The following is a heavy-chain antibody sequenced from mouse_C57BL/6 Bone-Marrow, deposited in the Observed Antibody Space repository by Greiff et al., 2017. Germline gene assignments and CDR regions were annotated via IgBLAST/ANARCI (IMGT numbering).Heavy chain of an antibody. CDR1: GYKFTDYE. V-gene: IGHV1-15*01. J-gene: IGHJ3*01. CDR3: TSRGDYSNSAWFAY. D-gene: IGHD2-5*01. Sequence: VQLQQSGAELVRPGASVTLSCKASGYKFTDYEMHWVKQTPVHGLEWIGAIDPETGGTAYNQKFKGKAILTADKASSTAYMELRRLPSEDSAVYYCTSRGDYSNSAWFAYWGQGTLVTVSA. CDR2: IDPETGGT.